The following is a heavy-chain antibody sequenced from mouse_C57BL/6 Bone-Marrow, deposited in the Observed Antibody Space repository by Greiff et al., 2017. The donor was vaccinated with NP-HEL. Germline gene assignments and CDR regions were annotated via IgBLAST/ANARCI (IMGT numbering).Heavy chain of an antibody. Sequence: QVQLKESGPGILQPSQTLSLTCSFSGFSLSTFGMGVGWIRQPSGKGLEWLAHIWWDDDKYYNPALKSRLTISKDTSKNQVFLKIANVDTADTATYYCARIRIYGTNWYFDVWGTGTTVTVSS. CDR1: GFSLSTFGMG. J-gene: IGHJ1*03. CDR2: IWWDDDK. D-gene: IGHD2-1*01. CDR3: ARIRIYGTNWYFDV. V-gene: IGHV8-8*01.